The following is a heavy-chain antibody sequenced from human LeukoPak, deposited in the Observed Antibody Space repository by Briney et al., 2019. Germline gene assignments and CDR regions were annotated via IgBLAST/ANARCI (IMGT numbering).Heavy chain of an antibody. D-gene: IGHD2-21*02. CDR3: ARSCGADCRLIDY. J-gene: IGHJ4*02. CDR2: ISSTSTI. Sequence: GGSLRLSCAASGFTLSPYSMNWVRQAPGKGLEWLSFISSTSTISYADSVKGRFTISRDNAKKSLFLQMSSLRVEDTAVYYCARSCGADCRLIDYWGQGTLVTVSS. CDR1: GFTLSPYS. V-gene: IGHV3-69-1*01.